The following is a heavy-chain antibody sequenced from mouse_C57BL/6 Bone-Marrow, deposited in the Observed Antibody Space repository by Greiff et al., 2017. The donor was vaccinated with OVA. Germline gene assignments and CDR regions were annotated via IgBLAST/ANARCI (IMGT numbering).Heavy chain of an antibody. CDR1: GYTFTSYW. V-gene: IGHV1-64*01. D-gene: IGHD1-1*01. Sequence: QVQLQQPGAELVKPGASVKLSCKASGYTFTSYWMHWVKQRPGQGLEWIGMIHPNSGSTNYNEKFKSKATLTVDKSSSTAYMQLSSLTSEDSAVYYCATRTETEGFAYWGQGTLGTVSA. J-gene: IGHJ3*01. CDR3: ATRTETEGFAY. CDR2: IHPNSGST.